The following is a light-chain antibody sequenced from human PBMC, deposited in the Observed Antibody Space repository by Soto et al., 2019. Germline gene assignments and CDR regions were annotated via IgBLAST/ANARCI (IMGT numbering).Light chain of an antibody. Sequence: DFQMTQSPSTLSASVRDRVTITCRASQNIINWVAWYQQKPGKAPKFLIYDASTLQRGVSSRFSGSGFGTEFSLTINSLQPDDSGSYYCQHTRTFGQGTKVEVK. CDR2: DAS. CDR1: QNIINW. J-gene: IGKJ1*01. V-gene: IGKV1-5*01. CDR3: QHTRT.